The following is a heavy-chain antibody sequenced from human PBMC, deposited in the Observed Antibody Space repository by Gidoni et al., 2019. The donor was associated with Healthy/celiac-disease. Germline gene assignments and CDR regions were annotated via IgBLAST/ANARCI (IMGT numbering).Heavy chain of an antibody. CDR2: ISSSSSYI. D-gene: IGHD2-15*01. CDR3: ARVEDCSGGSCYGPLPY. Sequence: AASGFTFSSYSMNWVRQAPGKGLEWVSSISSSSSYIYYADSVKGRFTISRDNAKNSLYLQMNSLRAEDTAVYYCARVEDCSGGSCYGPLPYWGQGTLVTVSS. CDR1: GFTFSSYS. J-gene: IGHJ4*02. V-gene: IGHV3-21*01.